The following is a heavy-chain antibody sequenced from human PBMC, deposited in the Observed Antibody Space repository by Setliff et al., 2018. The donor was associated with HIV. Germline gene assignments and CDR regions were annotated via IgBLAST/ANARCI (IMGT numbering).Heavy chain of an antibody. D-gene: IGHD3-22*01. CDR2: INPSGGAT. J-gene: IGHJ4*02. CDR1: GYVFTTYY. V-gene: IGHV1-46*04. CDR3: ARGGRLDGTSGFYYPLQF. Sequence: ASVKVSCKASGYVFTTYYIHWVRQTPGQGLEWMGIINPSGGATTSARELQGRVTMTKDKSTTTVHMELSSLKSEDTAVYYCARGGRLDGTSGFYYPLQFWGQGTLVTVSS.